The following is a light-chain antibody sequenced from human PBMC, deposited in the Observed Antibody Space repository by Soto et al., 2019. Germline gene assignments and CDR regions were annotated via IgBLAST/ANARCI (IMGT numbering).Light chain of an antibody. V-gene: IGKV1-8*01. Sequence: AIRMTQSPSSFSASTGDRVTITCRASQGISSYLAWYQQKPGKAPKLLIYAASTLQSGVPSRFSGSGSGTDFTLTISCLQSEDFATYYCQQYYSYPQACGQGTKGDIK. CDR1: QGISSY. CDR2: AAS. CDR3: QQYYSYPQA. J-gene: IGKJ1*01.